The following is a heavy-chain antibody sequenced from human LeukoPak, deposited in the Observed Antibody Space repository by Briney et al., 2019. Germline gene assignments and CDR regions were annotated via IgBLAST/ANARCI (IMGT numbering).Heavy chain of an antibody. CDR1: GGTFSSYA. Sequence: ASVKVSCKASGGTFSSYAISWVRQAPGQGLEWMGGIIPIFGIANYAQKFQGRVTITADESTSTAYMELSSLRSEDTAVYYCARVYYYDSSGPQYFQHWGQGTLVTVSS. V-gene: IGHV1-69*13. CDR2: IIPIFGIA. J-gene: IGHJ1*01. CDR3: ARVYYYDSSGPQYFQH. D-gene: IGHD3-22*01.